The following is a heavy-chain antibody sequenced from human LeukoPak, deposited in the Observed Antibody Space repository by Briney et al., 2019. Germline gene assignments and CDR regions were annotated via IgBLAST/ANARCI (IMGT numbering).Heavy chain of an antibody. J-gene: IGHJ4*02. Sequence: GGSLRLSCAASGFTFSSYAMHWVRQAPGKGLEWVAVISYDGSNKYYADSVKGRFTISRDNSKNTLYLQMNSLRAEDTAVYYCARDYYYDSSGYPDYWGQGTLVTVSS. CDR3: ARDYYYDSSGYPDY. V-gene: IGHV3-30-3*01. CDR1: GFTFSSYA. D-gene: IGHD3-22*01. CDR2: ISYDGSNK.